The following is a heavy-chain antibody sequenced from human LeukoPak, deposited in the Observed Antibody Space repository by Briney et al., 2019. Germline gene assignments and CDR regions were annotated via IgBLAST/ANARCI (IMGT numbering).Heavy chain of an antibody. CDR2: ISGRGGST. D-gene: IGHD2-15*01. J-gene: IGHJ4*02. V-gene: IGHV3-23*01. CDR3: ASLTDIVMVVAATPYY. Sequence: GGSLRLSCAASGFTFSSYAMSWVRQPPGKGLEWVSAISGRGGSTYYADSVKGRFTISRDNSKNTLYLQMNSLRAEDTAVYYCASLTDIVMVVAATPYYWGQGTLVTVSS. CDR1: GFTFSSYA.